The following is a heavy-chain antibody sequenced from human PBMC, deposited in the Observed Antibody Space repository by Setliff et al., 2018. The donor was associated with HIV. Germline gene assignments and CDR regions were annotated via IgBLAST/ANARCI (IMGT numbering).Heavy chain of an antibody. J-gene: IGHJ6*03. Sequence: ASETLSLTCAVYGGSLNDYYWSWIRLPPGKGLEWIGEINHSGSTNYNPSLRSRVTISVDTSKDQFSLKLTSVTAADTAVYYCARDWNHYFYYMDVWGKGTTVTVSS. D-gene: IGHD1-1*01. CDR2: INHSGST. V-gene: IGHV4-34*01. CDR3: ARDWNHYFYYMDV. CDR1: GGSLNDYY.